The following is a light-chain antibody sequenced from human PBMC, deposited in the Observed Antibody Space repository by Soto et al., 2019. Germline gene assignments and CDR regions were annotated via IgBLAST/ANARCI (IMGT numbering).Light chain of an antibody. CDR3: QQYNSYSRYT. V-gene: IGKV1-5*03. CDR1: QSISSW. J-gene: IGKJ2*01. CDR2: KAS. Sequence: DIQMTQSPSTLSASVGDRVTITCRASQSISSWLAWYQQKPGKAPKLLIYKASSLESGVPSMFSGSGSGTEFTLTISSMQPDDFATYYCQQYNSYSRYTFGQGIKLEIK.